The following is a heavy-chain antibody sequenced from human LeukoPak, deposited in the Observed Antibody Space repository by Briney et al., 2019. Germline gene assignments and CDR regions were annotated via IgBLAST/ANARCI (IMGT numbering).Heavy chain of an antibody. V-gene: IGHV4-39*07. CDR2: IYYSGST. CDR3: ARGSHPGLRYFDWLLSN. J-gene: IGHJ4*02. CDR1: GGSISSSSYY. Sequence: SETLSLTCTVSGGSISSSSYYWGWIRQPPGKGLEWIGSIYYSGSTYYNPSLKSRVTISVDTSKNQFSLKLSSVTAADTAVYYCARGSHPGLRYFDWLLSNWGQGTLVTVSS. D-gene: IGHD3-9*01.